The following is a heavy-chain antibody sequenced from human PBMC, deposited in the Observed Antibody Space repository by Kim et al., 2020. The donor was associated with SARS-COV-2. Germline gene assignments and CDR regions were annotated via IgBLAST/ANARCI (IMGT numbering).Heavy chain of an antibody. V-gene: IGHV4-34*01. CDR3: ARDVQVVPAAMFVGAAGGMDV. Sequence: SETLSLTCAVYGGSFSGYYWSWIRQPPGKGLEWIGEINHSGSTNYNPSLKSRVTISVDTSKNQFSLKLSSVTAADTAVYYCARDVQVVPAAMFVGAAGGMDVWGQGTTVTVSS. D-gene: IGHD2-2*01. CDR1: GGSFSGYY. J-gene: IGHJ6*02. CDR2: INHSGST.